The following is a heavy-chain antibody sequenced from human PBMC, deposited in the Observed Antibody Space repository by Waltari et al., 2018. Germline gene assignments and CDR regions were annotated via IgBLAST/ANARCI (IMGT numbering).Heavy chain of an antibody. D-gene: IGHD6-19*01. CDR3: ARLCLGCPFDY. V-gene: IGHV4-39*01. CDR1: GGSISSSPYY. J-gene: IGHJ4*02. CDR2: ISYSRST. Sequence: QLQLQESGPGLLKPSETLSLTCTVSGGSISSSPYYWGWIRQPPGKGLEWIGSISYSRSTYYTPSFKSRITISVDTAKNQFSLKLSSVVAADTAVYYCARLCLGCPFDYWGQGTLVTVSS.